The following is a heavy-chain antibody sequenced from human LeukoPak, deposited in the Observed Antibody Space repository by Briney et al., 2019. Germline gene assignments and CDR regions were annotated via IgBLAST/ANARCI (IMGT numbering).Heavy chain of an antibody. CDR1: GFTFSSYA. CDR3: ARAGYGSGSYLASAGRRITPGGGY. V-gene: IGHV3-30*04. CDR2: ISYDGRNK. D-gene: IGHD3-10*01. J-gene: IGHJ4*02. Sequence: GGSLRLSCAASGFTFSSYAMHWVRQAPGKGLEWVAVISYDGRNKYYADSVKGRFTISRDNSKNTLYLKMNSLRAEDTAVYYCARAGYGSGSYLASAGRRITPGGGYWGQGTLVTVSS.